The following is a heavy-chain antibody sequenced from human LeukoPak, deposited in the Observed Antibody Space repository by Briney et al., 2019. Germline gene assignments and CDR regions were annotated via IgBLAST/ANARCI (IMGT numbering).Heavy chain of an antibody. CDR1: GFTFSSYA. CDR3: AKNWAVFASSDYFDY. CDR2: ISGSGGST. V-gene: IGHV3-23*01. J-gene: IGHJ4*02. Sequence: GGSLRLSCAASGFTFSSYAMSWVRQAPGKGLEWVSAISGSGGSTYYEDSVKGRFTISRDNSKNTLYLQMNSLRAEDTAVYFCAKNWAVFASSDYFDYWGQGTLVTVSS. D-gene: IGHD6-13*01.